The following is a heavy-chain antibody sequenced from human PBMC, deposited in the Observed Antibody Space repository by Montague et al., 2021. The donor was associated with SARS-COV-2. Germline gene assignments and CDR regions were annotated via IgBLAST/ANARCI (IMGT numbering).Heavy chain of an antibody. CDR2: IYYSGTT. Sequence: SETLSLTCSVSGGPIIRSGPYWAWIRQPPGRGLEWIGNIYYSGTTNYNPSLKSRLTMSVDMSKNQFSLNLRAVTAADTAVYFCARTGRGLRVRNWFDPWGQGGLVAVSS. V-gene: IGHV4-39*01. CDR1: GGPIIRSGPY. D-gene: IGHD1-1*01. J-gene: IGHJ5*02. CDR3: ARTGRGLRVRNWFDP.